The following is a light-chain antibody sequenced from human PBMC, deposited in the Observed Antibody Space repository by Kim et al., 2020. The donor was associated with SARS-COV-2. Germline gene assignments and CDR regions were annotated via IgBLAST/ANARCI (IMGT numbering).Light chain of an antibody. CDR3: QQFYSTPLT. V-gene: IGKV4-1*01. J-gene: IGKJ4*01. CDR2: WAS. CDR1: QSVLYSSNNKNY. Sequence: ATINCKSTQSVLYSSNNKNYLAWYQQKVGQPPKLLIYWASTRESGVPDRFSGSGSGTDFTLTISSLQAEDVAIYYCQQFYSTPLTFGGGTKVDIK.